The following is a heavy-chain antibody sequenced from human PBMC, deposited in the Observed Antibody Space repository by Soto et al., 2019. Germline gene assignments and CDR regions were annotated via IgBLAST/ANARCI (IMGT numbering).Heavy chain of an antibody. Sequence: QVQLVESGGGLVKPGGSLRLSCEASGFTFSDYYMSWIRQAPGKGLEWVSYISSSGSTIYYADSVKGRFTISRDNAKNSLYLQMNSLRAEDTAVYYCARVVVPASRISYYYYYYMDVWGKGTTVTVSS. J-gene: IGHJ6*03. D-gene: IGHD2-2*01. CDR1: GFTFSDYY. CDR3: ARVVVPASRISYYYYYYMDV. CDR2: ISSSGSTI. V-gene: IGHV3-11*01.